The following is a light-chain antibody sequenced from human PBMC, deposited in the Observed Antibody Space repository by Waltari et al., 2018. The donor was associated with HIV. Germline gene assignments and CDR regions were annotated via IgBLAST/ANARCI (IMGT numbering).Light chain of an antibody. CDR2: STN. Sequence: QSVLTQSPSVSGTPGQRVLIFCSGSTSNNGDNSVNWYQQLPGTAPKLLHHSTNQRPSGVPDRFSGSKSGTSASLAINGLQSEDEAVYFCASWDDSRTGLYVFGTGTKVTVL. V-gene: IGLV1-44*01. J-gene: IGLJ1*01. CDR1: TSNNGDNS. CDR3: ASWDDSRTGLYV.